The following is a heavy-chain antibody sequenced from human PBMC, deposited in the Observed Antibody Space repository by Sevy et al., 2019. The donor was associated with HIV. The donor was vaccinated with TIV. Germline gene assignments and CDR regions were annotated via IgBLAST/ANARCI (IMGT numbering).Heavy chain of an antibody. CDR3: ARDQYYDYVWGSYRQGDAFDI. V-gene: IGHV3-21*01. CDR2: ISSSSSYI. Sequence: GGSLRLSCAASGFTFSSYSMNWVRQAPGKGLEWVSSISSSSSYIYYTDSVQGRFTISRDNAKNSLYLQMNSLRAEETAVYYCARDQYYDYVWGSYRQGDAFDIWGQGTMVTVSS. CDR1: GFTFSSYS. J-gene: IGHJ3*02. D-gene: IGHD3-16*02.